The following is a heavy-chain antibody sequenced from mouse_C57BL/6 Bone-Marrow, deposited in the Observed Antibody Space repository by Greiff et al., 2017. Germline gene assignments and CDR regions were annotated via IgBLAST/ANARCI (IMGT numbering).Heavy chain of an antibody. CDR3: VRLRRAMDY. J-gene: IGHJ4*01. V-gene: IGHV1-74*01. D-gene: IGHD2-4*01. CDR2: IHPSDSDT. CDR1: GYTFTSYW. Sequence: QVQLQQPGAELVKPGASVKVSCKASGYTFTSYWMHWVKQRPGQGLEWIGRIHPSDSDTNYNQKFKGQATLTVDKSTSPAYMQLSSLTSEDAAVYYCVRLRRAMDYWGQGTSVTVSS.